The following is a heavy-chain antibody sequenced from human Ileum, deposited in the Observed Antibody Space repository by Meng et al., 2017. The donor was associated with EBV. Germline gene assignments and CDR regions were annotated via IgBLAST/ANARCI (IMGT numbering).Heavy chain of an antibody. CDR2: INTDNGET. D-gene: IGHD3/OR15-3a*01. Sequence: QVHLVQSGVEVKKPGASGKLSCKASGYTFTRYPIHWVRQAPGQRPEWMGWINTDNGETEFSQKFQGRVTITRDTSATTAYMELISLRSEDTAVYYCASRPGFNIGPFDFWGQGTLVTVSS. CDR1: GYTFTRYP. V-gene: IGHV1-3*04. CDR3: ASRPGFNIGPFDF. J-gene: IGHJ4*02.